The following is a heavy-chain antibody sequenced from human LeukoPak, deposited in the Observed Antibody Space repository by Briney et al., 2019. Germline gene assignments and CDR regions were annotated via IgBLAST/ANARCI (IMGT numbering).Heavy chain of an antibody. CDR1: GFTFSSYS. Sequence: PGGSLRLSCAASGFTFSSYSMNWVRQAPGKGLEWVSSISSSSSYIYYADSVKGRFTISRDNAKNSLYLQMNSLRAEDTAVYYCARLYYEILTGYDYWGQGTLVTVSS. CDR2: ISSSSSYI. D-gene: IGHD3-9*01. V-gene: IGHV3-21*01. CDR3: ARLYYEILTGYDY. J-gene: IGHJ4*02.